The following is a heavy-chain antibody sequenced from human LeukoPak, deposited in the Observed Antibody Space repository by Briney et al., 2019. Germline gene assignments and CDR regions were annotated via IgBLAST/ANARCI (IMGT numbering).Heavy chain of an antibody. CDR2: IKQDGSEK. CDR1: GFTFSSYW. D-gene: IGHD3-10*01. J-gene: IGHJ4*02. CDR3: AGASGGERY. Sequence: PGGSLRLSCAASGFTFSSYWMSWVRQAPGKGLEWVANIKQDGSEKFYVDSVKGRFTVSRDNAKNSLYLQMNSLGAEDTAVYYCAGASGGERYWGQGTLVTVSS. V-gene: IGHV3-7*04.